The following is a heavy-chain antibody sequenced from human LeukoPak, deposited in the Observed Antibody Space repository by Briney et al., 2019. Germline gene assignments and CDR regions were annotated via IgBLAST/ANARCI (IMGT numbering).Heavy chain of an antibody. CDR3: ARDLQWLVRDYYYYGMDV. V-gene: IGHV3-74*01. D-gene: IGHD6-19*01. CDR2: INSDGSST. Sequence: PGGSLRLSCAASGFTFSSYWMHWVRQAPGKGLVWVSRINSDGSSTSYADSVKGRFTISRDTAKNTLYLQMNSLRAEDTAVYYCARDLQWLVRDYYYYGMDVWGQGTTVTVSS. J-gene: IGHJ6*02. CDR1: GFTFSSYW.